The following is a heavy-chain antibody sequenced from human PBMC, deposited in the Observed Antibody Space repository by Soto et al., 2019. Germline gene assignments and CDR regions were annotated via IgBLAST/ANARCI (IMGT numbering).Heavy chain of an antibody. V-gene: IGHV1-3*01. CDR1: GYTFTADV. CDR3: ASSAISPYGGLIGPFDY. D-gene: IGHD3-16*02. CDR2: INPGNTNT. Sequence: LVKLSCKAAGYTFTADVVRCRLQAHGQRLEWKAWINPGNTNTKYSQRFLGRVSIARDTSASTAYLELGSLRSEDTAVYYCASSAISPYGGLIGPFDYWGQGNLVTVSS. J-gene: IGHJ4*02.